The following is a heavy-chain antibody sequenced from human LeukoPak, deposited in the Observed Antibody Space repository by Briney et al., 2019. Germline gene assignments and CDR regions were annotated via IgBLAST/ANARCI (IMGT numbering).Heavy chain of an antibody. CDR1: GYTFTGYY. D-gene: IGHD3-22*01. V-gene: IGHV1-2*02. Sequence: ASVKVSCKASGYTFTGYYMHWVRQAPGQGLEWMGWINPNSGGTNYAQKFQGRVTMTRDTSISTAYMELSRLRSDDTAVYYCASNRDGLGDSSGYYSGYVFDYWGQGTLVTVSS. CDR3: ASNRDGLGDSSGYYSGYVFDY. CDR2: INPNSGGT. J-gene: IGHJ4*02.